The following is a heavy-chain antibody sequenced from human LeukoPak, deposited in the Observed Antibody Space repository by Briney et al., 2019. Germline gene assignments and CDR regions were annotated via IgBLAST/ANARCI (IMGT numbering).Heavy chain of an antibody. Sequence: GGSLRLSCAASGFTFSDYYMSWIRQAPGKGLEWVSYISSSGSTIYYADSVKGRFTISRDNAKNSLYLQMNSLRAEDTAVYYCARGKYYYYYYCMDVWGKGTTVTVSS. CDR2: ISSSGSTI. CDR1: GFTFSDYY. J-gene: IGHJ6*03. V-gene: IGHV3-11*04. CDR3: ARGKYYYYYYCMDV.